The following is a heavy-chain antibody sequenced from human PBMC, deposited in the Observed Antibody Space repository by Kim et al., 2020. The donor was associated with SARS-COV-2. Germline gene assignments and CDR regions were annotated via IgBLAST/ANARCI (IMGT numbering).Heavy chain of an antibody. D-gene: IGHD3-10*01. Sequence: GESLKISCKGSGYSFTSYWIGWVRQMPGKGLEWMGIIYPGDSDTRYSPSFQGQVTISAEKPIITAYLQWSSLKATDTAMYYCARTRGNSHPKLRSTMVRGVIPCYYMDVWGKGTTVTVSS. CDR2: IYPGDSDT. CDR1: GYSFTSYW. CDR3: ARTRGNSHPKLRSTMVRGVIPCYYMDV. V-gene: IGHV5-51*04. J-gene: IGHJ6*03.